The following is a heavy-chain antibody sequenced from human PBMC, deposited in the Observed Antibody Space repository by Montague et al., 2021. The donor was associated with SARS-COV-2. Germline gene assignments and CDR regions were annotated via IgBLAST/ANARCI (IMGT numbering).Heavy chain of an antibody. D-gene: IGHD6-19*01. CDR3: AREGSGYSSGWYGYYYYGMDV. CDR2: IWHDGSNK. V-gene: IGHV3-33*01. CDR1: GFTFSSYG. Sequence: SLRLSCPASGFTFSSYGMHWVRQAPGKGLEWVAVIWHDGSNKYYADSVKGRFTISRDNSKNTLYLQMNSLRAEDTAVYYCAREGSGYSSGWYGYYYYGMDVWGQGTTVTVSS. J-gene: IGHJ6*02.